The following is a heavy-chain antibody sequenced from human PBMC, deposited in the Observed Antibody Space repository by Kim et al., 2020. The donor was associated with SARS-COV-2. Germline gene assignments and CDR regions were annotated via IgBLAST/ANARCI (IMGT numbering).Heavy chain of an antibody. J-gene: IGHJ4*02. Sequence: KSRVTISVEASKNQFSLKLSSVTAADTAVYYCASRLVVVTRREGENFDYWGQGTLVTVSS. CDR3: ASRLVVVTRREGENFDY. V-gene: IGHV4-59*01. D-gene: IGHD2-21*02.